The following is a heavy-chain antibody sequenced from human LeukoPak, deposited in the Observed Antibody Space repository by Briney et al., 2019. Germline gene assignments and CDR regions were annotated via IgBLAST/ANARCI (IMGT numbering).Heavy chain of an antibody. CDR3: AREEGATTWDY. CDR2: INPSGGST. CDR1: GYTFTSYY. Sequence: ASVKVSCKASGYTFTSYYMHWVRQAPGQGLEWMGIINPSGGSTSYAQRFQGRVTMTRDMSTSTVYMELSSLRSEDTAVYYCAREEGATTWDYWGQGTLVTVSS. V-gene: IGHV1-46*01. D-gene: IGHD1-26*01. J-gene: IGHJ4*02.